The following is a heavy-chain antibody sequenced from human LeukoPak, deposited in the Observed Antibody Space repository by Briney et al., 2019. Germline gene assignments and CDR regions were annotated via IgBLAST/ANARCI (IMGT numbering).Heavy chain of an antibody. CDR3: AKGYCTSTSCYRFDY. CDR2: ISGSGGRT. CDR1: GFTFSTYA. J-gene: IGHJ4*02. D-gene: IGHD2-2*01. Sequence: PGGSLRLSCAASGFTFSTYAMSWVRQAPGKGLEWVSAISGSGGRTTYADSVKGRFTISRDNSKNTLYLQMNSLRAEDTAVYYCAKGYCTSTSCYRFDYWGRGTLVTVSS. V-gene: IGHV3-23*01.